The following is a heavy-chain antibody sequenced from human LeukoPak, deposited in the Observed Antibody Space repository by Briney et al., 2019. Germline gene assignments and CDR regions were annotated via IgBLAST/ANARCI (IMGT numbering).Heavy chain of an antibody. CDR1: GFTFSSYA. CDR3: AKTSSGYYVEYYFDY. V-gene: IGHV3-23*01. Sequence: GGSLRLSCAASGFTFSSYAMSWVRQAPGKGLEWVSAISGSGGSTYYADSVKGRFTISRDNSKNTLYLQMNSLRAEDTAVYYCAKTSSGYYVEYYFDYWGQGTLVTVSS. D-gene: IGHD3-22*01. J-gene: IGHJ4*02. CDR2: ISGSGGST.